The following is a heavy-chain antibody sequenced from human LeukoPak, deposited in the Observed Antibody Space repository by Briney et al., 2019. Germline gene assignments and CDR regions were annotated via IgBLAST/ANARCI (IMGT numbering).Heavy chain of an antibody. Sequence: PGGSLRLSCAASGFTFSSYGMHWVRQAPGKGLEWVAVISYDGSNKYYADSVKGRFTISRDNSKNTLYLQMNSLRAEDTAVYYCALEGDYGDYPPYFQHWGQGTLVTVSS. V-gene: IGHV3-30*03. CDR2: ISYDGSNK. CDR1: GFTFSSYG. D-gene: IGHD4-17*01. CDR3: ALEGDYGDYPPYFQH. J-gene: IGHJ1*01.